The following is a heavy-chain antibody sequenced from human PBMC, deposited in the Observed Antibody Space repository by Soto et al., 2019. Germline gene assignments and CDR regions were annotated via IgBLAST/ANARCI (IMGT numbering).Heavy chain of an antibody. V-gene: IGHV3-33*01. CDR2: IWYDGSNK. CDR1: GFTFSSYG. Sequence: PGGSLRLSCAASGFTFSSYGVHWVRQAPGKGLEWVAVIWYDGSNKYYADSVKGRFTISRDNSKNTLYLQMNSLRAEDTAVYYCARDRANRGYYYYYGMDVWGQGTMVTVSS. J-gene: IGHJ6*02. CDR3: ARDRANRGYYYYYGMDV.